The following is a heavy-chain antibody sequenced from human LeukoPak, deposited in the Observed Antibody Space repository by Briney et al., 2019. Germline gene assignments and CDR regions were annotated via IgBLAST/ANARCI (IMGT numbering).Heavy chain of an antibody. J-gene: IGHJ3*02. Sequence: GGSLRLSCAASGFTFSSYAMHWVRQAPGKGLEWVAVISYDGSNKYYADSVKGRFTISRDNSKNTLYLQMNSLRAEDTAVYYRARDLRYYGSGSYSNDAFDIWGQGTMVTVSS. D-gene: IGHD3-10*01. CDR2: ISYDGSNK. CDR3: ARDLRYYGSGSYSNDAFDI. V-gene: IGHV3-30-3*01. CDR1: GFTFSSYA.